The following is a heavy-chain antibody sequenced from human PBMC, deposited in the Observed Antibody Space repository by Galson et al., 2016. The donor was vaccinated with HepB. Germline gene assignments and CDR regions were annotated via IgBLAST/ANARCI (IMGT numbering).Heavy chain of an antibody. J-gene: IGHJ4*02. CDR1: GASISNTNYY. CDR3: ARGEAGTMFREARPIDD. Sequence: SETLSLTCTVSGASISNTNYYWCWIRQPPGKGPEWIGRFYYSGTTFYNPSLQSRVTISADTSKNQLSLKLRSATAADTAVYYCARGEAGTMFREARPIDDWGLGTLVTVSS. CDR2: FYYSGTT. D-gene: IGHD6-19*01. V-gene: IGHV4-39*01.